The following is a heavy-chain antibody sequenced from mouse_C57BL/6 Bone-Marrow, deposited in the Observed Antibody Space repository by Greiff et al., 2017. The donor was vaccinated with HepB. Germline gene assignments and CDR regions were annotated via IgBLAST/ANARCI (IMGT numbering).Heavy chain of an antibody. J-gene: IGHJ2*01. V-gene: IGHV1-74*01. Sequence: QVQLQQPGAELVKPGASVKVSCKASGYTFTSYWMHWVKQRPGQGLEWIGRIHPSDSDTNYNQKFKGKATLTVDKSSSTAYMQLSSLTSEDSAVYFCAREVITTVVATGFDYWGQGTTLTVSS. CDR2: IHPSDSDT. D-gene: IGHD1-1*01. CDR1: GYTFTSYW. CDR3: AREVITTVVATGFDY.